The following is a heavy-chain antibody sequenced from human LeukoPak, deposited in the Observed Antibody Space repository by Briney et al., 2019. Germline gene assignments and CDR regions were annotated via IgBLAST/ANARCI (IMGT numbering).Heavy chain of an antibody. J-gene: IGHJ4*02. CDR2: ISTSGTT. CDR1: GGSISTYY. D-gene: IGHD3-10*01. Sequence: SETLSLTCSVSGGSISTYYWSWIRQPPGKGLEWIGYISTSGTTNYSPSLRSRVNISVDTSKNQLSLRLSSVTAAYTAVYYWATLGDHSLKDWGQGTRVTAAS. V-gene: IGHV4-4*09. CDR3: ATLGDHSLKD.